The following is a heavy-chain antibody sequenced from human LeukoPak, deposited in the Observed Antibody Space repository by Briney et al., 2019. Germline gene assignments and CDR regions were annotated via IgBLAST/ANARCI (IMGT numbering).Heavy chain of an antibody. Sequence: ASVKVSCKASGYTFTSYGISWVRQAPGQGLEWMGWISAYNGNTNYAQKLQGRVTMTTDTSTSTAYMELRSLRSDDTAVYYCAREPHYGWSSTSGGYYYMDAWGKGTTVTVSS. CDR1: GYTFTSYG. V-gene: IGHV1-18*01. J-gene: IGHJ6*03. D-gene: IGHD2-2*01. CDR2: ISAYNGNT. CDR3: AREPHYGWSSTSGGYYYMDA.